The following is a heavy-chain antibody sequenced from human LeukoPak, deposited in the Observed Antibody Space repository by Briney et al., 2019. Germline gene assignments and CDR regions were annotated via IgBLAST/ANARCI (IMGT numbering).Heavy chain of an antibody. CDR3: ANPGIAAAGVWFDP. CDR2: ISGSGGST. J-gene: IGHJ5*02. Sequence: PGGSLRLSCAASGWSFSSYAMSWVRQAPGKGLEWVAAISGSGGSTYYADSVKGRFTISRDNSKNTLYLKMNSLRAEDAAVYYCANPGIAAAGVWFDPWGQGTLVTVSS. D-gene: IGHD6-13*01. V-gene: IGHV3-23*01. CDR1: GWSFSSYA.